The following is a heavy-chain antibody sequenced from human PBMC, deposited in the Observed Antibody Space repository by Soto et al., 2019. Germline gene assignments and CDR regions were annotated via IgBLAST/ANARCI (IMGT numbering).Heavy chain of an antibody. CDR2: IYQSGST. Sequence: QVQLQESGPGLVKPSGTLSLTCAVSGGSISSSNWWRWVRQPPGKWLEWVGEIYQSGSTNYNPSLRSRFTIPVNKSKTQFSLKLSSVTAADTAVYHCARRHNWKYDIDPWGQGTLVTVSS. J-gene: IGHJ5*02. CDR3: ARRHNWKYDIDP. D-gene: IGHD1-7*01. CDR1: GGSISSSNW. V-gene: IGHV4-4*02.